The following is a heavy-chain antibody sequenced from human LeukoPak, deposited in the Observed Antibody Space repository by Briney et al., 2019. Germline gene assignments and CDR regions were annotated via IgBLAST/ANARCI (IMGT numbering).Heavy chain of an antibody. V-gene: IGHV4-39*01. Sequence: PSETLSLTCTVSGGSISSSSYYWGWIRQPPGKGLEWIGSIYYSGSTYYNPSLKSRVTISVDTSKNQFSLKLSSVTAADTAVYYCARHLRGGIFGFDYWGQGTLLTVSS. CDR2: IYYSGST. CDR3: ARHLRGGIFGFDY. D-gene: IGHD3-3*01. CDR1: GGSISSSSYY. J-gene: IGHJ4*02.